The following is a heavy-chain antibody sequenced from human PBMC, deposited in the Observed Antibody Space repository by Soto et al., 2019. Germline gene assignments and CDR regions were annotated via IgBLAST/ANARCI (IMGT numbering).Heavy chain of an antibody. V-gene: IGHV5-51*01. CDR2: IYPGDSDT. D-gene: IGHD2-2*01. J-gene: IGHJ6*02. CDR3: ARRSQYCTSKICLAHYYYTLDV. Sequence: GESLKISCKATGYSFTNYWIGWVRQMPGKGLEWMGTIYPGDSDTRYGPAFEGQVTISADKSITTAYLQWSSLKASDTAVYFCARRSQYCTSKICLAHYYYTLDVWGQGTTVTGSS. CDR1: GYSFTNYW.